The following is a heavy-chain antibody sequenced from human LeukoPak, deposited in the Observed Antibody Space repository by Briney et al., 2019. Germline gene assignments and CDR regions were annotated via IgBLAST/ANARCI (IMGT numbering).Heavy chain of an antibody. CDR2: IIPIFGTA. D-gene: IGHD2-2*02. V-gene: IGHV1-69*13. CDR3: ARADCSSTSCYSGVDY. J-gene: IGHJ4*02. Sequence: SVKVSCKASGGTFSSYAISWVRQAPGQGLERMGGIIPIFGTANYAQKFQGRVTITADESTSTAYMELSSLRSEDTAVYYCARADCSSTSCYSGVDYWGQGTLVTVSS. CDR1: GGTFSSYA.